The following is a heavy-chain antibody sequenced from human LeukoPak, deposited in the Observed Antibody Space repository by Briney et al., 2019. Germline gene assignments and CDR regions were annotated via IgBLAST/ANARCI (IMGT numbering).Heavy chain of an antibody. V-gene: IGHV3-23*01. J-gene: IGHJ4*02. CDR1: GFTFSNYA. D-gene: IGHD3-9*01. Sequence: GGSLRLSCAASGFTFSNYAMSWVRQAPGKGLEWVSAILGSGGSTYYADSVKGRFTVSRDDSKSTLYLQMNSLRAEDTALYYCAKWGDYDVLTGYYVPDYWGQGTLVTVSS. CDR2: ILGSGGST. CDR3: AKWGDYDVLTGYYVPDY.